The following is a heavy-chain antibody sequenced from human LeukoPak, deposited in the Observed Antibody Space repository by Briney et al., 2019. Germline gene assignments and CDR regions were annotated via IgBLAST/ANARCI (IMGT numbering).Heavy chain of an antibody. J-gene: IGHJ4*02. D-gene: IGHD2-2*01. V-gene: IGHV1-24*01. CDR3: ATELYCSSTSCYQALDY. Sequence: ASVKVSCKVFGYTLTELSMHWVRQAPGKGLEWMGGFDPEDGETIYAQKFQGRVTMTEDTSTDTAYMELSSLRSEDTAVYYCATELYCSSTSCYQALDYWGQRTLVTVSS. CDR1: GYTLTELS. CDR2: FDPEDGET.